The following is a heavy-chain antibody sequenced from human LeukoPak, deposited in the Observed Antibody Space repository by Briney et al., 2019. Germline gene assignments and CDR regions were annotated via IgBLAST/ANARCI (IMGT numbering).Heavy chain of an antibody. D-gene: IGHD5-18*01. V-gene: IGHV3-66*01. CDR1: GFTVSNNY. CDR3: ALGYSYGFFDY. J-gene: IGHJ4*02. CDR2: IYSSGST. Sequence: GRSLRLSCAASGFTVSNNYMSWVRRAPGKGLEWVSVIYSSGSTYYADSVEGRFTISRDNSKSTLFLQMNSLRAEDTAVYYCALGYSYGFFDYWGQGTLVTVSS.